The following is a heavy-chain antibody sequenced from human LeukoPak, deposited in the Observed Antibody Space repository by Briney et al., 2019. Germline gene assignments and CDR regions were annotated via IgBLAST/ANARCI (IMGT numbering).Heavy chain of an antibody. CDR1: GFTFRNYA. CDR2: ISGGGDST. Sequence: GGSLRLSCAASGFTFRNYAMKWVRQAPGKGLEWVSAISGGGDSTYYADSMKGRFTISRDNSKNTLYLQMNSLRAEDTAVYYCAKAAYGSGSYYNSFDFWGQGTLVTVSS. V-gene: IGHV3-23*01. CDR3: AKAAYGSGSYYNSFDF. J-gene: IGHJ4*02. D-gene: IGHD3-10*01.